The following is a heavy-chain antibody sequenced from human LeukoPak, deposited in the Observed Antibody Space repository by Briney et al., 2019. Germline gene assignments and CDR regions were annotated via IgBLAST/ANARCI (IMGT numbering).Heavy chain of an antibody. CDR1: GFSLGTRGGG. CDR2: IYWDDDK. D-gene: IGHD3-3*01. V-gene: IGHV2-5*02. CDR3: AHGTDYDFWSGSSGGFDY. J-gene: IGHJ4*02. Sequence: SGPTLVKPPQTLTLTCTFSGFSLGTRGGGVGWIRQPPGKALEWLSLIYWDDDKRSSPSLQSRLTITKDTSKNQVVLTMTNMDPVDTATYYCAHGTDYDFWSGSSGGFDYWGQGTLVTVSS.